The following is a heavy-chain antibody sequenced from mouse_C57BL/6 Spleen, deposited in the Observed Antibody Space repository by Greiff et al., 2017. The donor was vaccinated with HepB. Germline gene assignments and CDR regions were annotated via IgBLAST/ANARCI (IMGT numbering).Heavy chain of an antibody. CDR1: GYTFTDYE. CDR2: IDPETGGT. CDR3: TRDDSNWYFDV. D-gene: IGHD1-1*01. V-gene: IGHV1-15*01. Sequence: VQLQQSGAELVRPWASVSLSCTASGYTFTDYELHWVKQTPVHGLEWIGAIDPETGGTAYNQKFKGQAILTADKSSSTAYMELRSLTSEDSADYYCTRDDSNWYFDVWGTGTTVTVAS. J-gene: IGHJ1*03.